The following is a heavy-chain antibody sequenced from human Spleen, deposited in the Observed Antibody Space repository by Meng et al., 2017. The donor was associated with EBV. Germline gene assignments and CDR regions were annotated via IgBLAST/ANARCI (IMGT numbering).Heavy chain of an antibody. J-gene: IGHJ4*02. Sequence: QVQLVQSGAEVKKPGSSVKVACKASGGTFSNYGISWVRQTPGQGLEGMGEITLLYGIANYAEKFQGRVTITADTSTSSAYMELSSLTSDDTAVYYCVRDWWLRFGDCVWGQGTLVTVSS. CDR3: VRDWWLRFGDCV. V-gene: IGHV1-69*17. CDR2: ITLLYGIA. D-gene: IGHD5-12*01. CDR1: GGTFSNYG.